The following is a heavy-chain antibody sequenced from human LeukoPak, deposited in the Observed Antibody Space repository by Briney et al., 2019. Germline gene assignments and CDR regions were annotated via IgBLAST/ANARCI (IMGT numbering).Heavy chain of an antibody. J-gene: IGHJ5*02. CDR1: GYTFTSYG. Sequence: GASVKVSCKASGYTFTSYGIIWVRQAPGQGLEWMGWVSAYNGNTNYAQKLQGRVTMTTDTSTSTAYMELRSLRSDDTAVYYCARYDSSGYYYRDWFDPWGQGTLVTVSS. CDR2: VSAYNGNT. CDR3: ARYDSSGYYYRDWFDP. D-gene: IGHD3-22*01. V-gene: IGHV1-18*01.